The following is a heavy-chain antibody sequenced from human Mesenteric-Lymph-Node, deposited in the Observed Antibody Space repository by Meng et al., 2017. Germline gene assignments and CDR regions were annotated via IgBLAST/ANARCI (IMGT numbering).Heavy chain of an antibody. CDR3: AREAGRDGYATPKFDY. V-gene: IGHV4-31*03. D-gene: IGHD5-24*01. CDR1: GGSIGSGGYY. CDR2: IYYTGST. Sequence: VQPQESGPGLVKPSQTLSLTCTVSGGSIGSGGYYWSWIRQHPGKGLEWIGYIYYTGSTFYNPSLKSRVTISVDTSKNQFSLKLISATAADTAVYYCAREAGRDGYATPKFDYWGQGTLVTVSS. J-gene: IGHJ4*02.